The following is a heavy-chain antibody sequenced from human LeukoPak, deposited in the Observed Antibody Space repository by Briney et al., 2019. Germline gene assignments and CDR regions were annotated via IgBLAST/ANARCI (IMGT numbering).Heavy chain of an antibody. V-gene: IGHV3-48*04. J-gene: IGHJ4*02. Sequence: GGSLRLSCAASGFTFSSYWMSWVRQAPGKGMEWVSYISSSGSTIYYADSVKGRFTISRDNAKNSLYLQMNSLRAEDTAVYYCARSNPRVRGVMAFDYWGQGTLVTVSS. CDR2: ISSSGSTI. CDR1: GFTFSSYW. CDR3: ARSNPRVRGVMAFDY. D-gene: IGHD3-10*01.